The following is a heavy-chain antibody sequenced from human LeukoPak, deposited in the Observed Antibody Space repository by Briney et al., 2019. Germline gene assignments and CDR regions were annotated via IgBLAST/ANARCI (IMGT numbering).Heavy chain of an antibody. CDR3: TRGREGNYGLFDS. CDR1: GFSFNSYW. D-gene: IGHD3-10*01. CDR2: ISNDGRST. J-gene: IGHJ4*02. Sequence: GGSLRLSCAASGFSFNSYWMHWVRQAPGRGLVWVSRISNDGRSTSFADSVKGRFTISRDNAKNTLYLQMNSLSAEDTAVYYCTRGREGNYGLFDSWGQGTLVTVSS. V-gene: IGHV3-74*01.